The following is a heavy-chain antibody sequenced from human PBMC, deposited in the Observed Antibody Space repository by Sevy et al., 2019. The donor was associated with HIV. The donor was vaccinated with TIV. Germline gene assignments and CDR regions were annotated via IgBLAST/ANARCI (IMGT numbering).Heavy chain of an antibody. D-gene: IGHD1-1*01. CDR3: ANDGTAQLWGASRMDV. CDR2: ISWNSGTL. J-gene: IGHJ6*01. V-gene: IGHV3-9*03. Sequence: GGSLRLSCAASGGTFDAYAMHWVRQVSGKGLEWVSGISWNSGTLAYADPVRGRFTISRDNAKNSRQLQMNTLKTEDIALYYRANDGTAQLWGASRMDVLSPGTTDPVSS. CDR1: GGTFDAYA.